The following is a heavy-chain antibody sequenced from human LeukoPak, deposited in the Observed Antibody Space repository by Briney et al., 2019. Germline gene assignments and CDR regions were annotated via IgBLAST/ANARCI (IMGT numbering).Heavy chain of an antibody. Sequence: ASVKVSCKASGYTFTSYAMHWVRQAPGQRLEWMGWINAGNGNTKYSQKFQGRVTITRDTSASTAYMELSSLRSEDTAVYYCARAFTLSGWHLDYWGQGTLATVSS. CDR3: ARAFTLSGWHLDY. CDR1: GYTFTSYA. V-gene: IGHV1-3*01. J-gene: IGHJ4*02. CDR2: INAGNGNT. D-gene: IGHD6-19*01.